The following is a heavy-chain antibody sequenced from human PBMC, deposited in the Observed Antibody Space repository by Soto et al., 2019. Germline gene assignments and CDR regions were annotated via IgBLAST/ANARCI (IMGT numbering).Heavy chain of an antibody. D-gene: IGHD5-18*01. CDR2: IIPIFGTA. CDR3: ARGSPMVRNAFDI. V-gene: IGHV1-69*13. J-gene: IGHJ3*02. Sequence: GASVKVSCKASGGTSSSYAISWVRQAPGQGLEWMGGIIPIFGTANYAQKFQGRVTIPADESTSTAYMELSSLRSEETAVYYCARGSPMVRNAFDIWGQGTMVTVSS. CDR1: GGTSSSYA.